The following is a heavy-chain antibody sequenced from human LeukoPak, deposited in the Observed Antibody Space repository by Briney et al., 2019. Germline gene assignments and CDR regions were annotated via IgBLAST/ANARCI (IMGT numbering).Heavy chain of an antibody. V-gene: IGHV3-53*05. CDR3: VKDKRLEPNYFDS. CDR1: GFTVSSNY. J-gene: IGHJ4*02. D-gene: IGHD5-24*01. CDR2: IYSGGST. Sequence: GGSLRLSCAASGFTVSSNYMSWVRQAPGKGLEWVSVIYSGGSTYYADSVKGRFTISRDNSKNTLYLQMNSLRAEDTALYYCVKDKRLEPNYFDSWGQGTLVTVSS.